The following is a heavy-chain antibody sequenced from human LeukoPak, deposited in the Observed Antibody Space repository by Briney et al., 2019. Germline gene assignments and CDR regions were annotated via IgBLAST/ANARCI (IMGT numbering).Heavy chain of an antibody. CDR2: ISSSSSYI. J-gene: IGHJ6*02. CDR1: GFTFSSYG. Sequence: GGSLRLSCAASGFTFSSYGMHWVRQAPGKGLEWVSSISSSSSYIYYADSVKGRFTISRDNAENSLYLQMNSLRAEDTAVYYCARGGDYVWGSYRLPYYYYGMDVWGQGTTATVSS. CDR3: ARGGDYVWGSYRLPYYYYGMDV. D-gene: IGHD3-16*02. V-gene: IGHV3-21*01.